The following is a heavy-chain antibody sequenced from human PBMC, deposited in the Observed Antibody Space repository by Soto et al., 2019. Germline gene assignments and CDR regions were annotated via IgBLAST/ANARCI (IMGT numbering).Heavy chain of an antibody. CDR2: IYYSGSN. CDR3: ARVAVSGYAGGGIRGDAFDI. D-gene: IGHD5-12*01. V-gene: IGHV4-31*03. CDR1: AGSISSGGYY. Sequence: SETLSLTFTVPAGSISSGGYYWSWIRQHPGKGLEWIGYIYYSGSNYYNPSLKSRVTISVDPSKNPSSQKLSSVTAGDRAGNCCARVAVSGYAGGGIRGDAFDIWGQGTMVTVSS. J-gene: IGHJ3*02.